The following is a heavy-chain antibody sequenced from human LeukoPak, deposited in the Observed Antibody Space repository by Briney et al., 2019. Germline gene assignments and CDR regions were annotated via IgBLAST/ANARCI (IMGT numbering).Heavy chain of an antibody. CDR1: GGSISSGSYY. D-gene: IGHD1-26*01. J-gene: IGHJ3*02. V-gene: IGHV4-61*02. CDR2: LYTSGNT. CDR3: AREGVGADDAFDI. Sequence: TLSLTCTVSGGSISSGSYYWSWIRQPAGKGLEWIGRLYTSGNTNYNPSLKSRVTISVDTSKNQFSLKLSSVTAADTAVYYCAREGVGADDAFDIWGQGTMVTVSS.